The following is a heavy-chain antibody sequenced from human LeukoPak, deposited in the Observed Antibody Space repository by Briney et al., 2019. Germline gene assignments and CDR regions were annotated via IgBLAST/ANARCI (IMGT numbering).Heavy chain of an antibody. J-gene: IGHJ4*02. Sequence: GGSLRLSCAASGFTFSNAWMSWVRQAPGKGLEWVGRIKSKTDGGTTDYAAPVKGRFTISRDDSKNTLYLQMNSLKTEDTAVYYCTRLNSVGARGGYWGQGTLVTVSS. CDR2: IKSKTDGGTT. V-gene: IGHV3-15*01. CDR1: GFTFSNAW. D-gene: IGHD1-26*01. CDR3: TRLNSVGARGGY.